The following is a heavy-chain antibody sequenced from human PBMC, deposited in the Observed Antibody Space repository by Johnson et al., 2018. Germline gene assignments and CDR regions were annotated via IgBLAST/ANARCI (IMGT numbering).Heavy chain of an antibody. J-gene: IGHJ3*02. V-gene: IGHV1-69*12. D-gene: IGHD3-22*01. CDR2: IIPIFGTA. CDR3: AIDREVQLNMIEAFDI. Sequence: QVQLVQSGAEVKKPGSSVKVSCKASGGTFSSYAISWVRQAPGQGLEWMGGIIPIFGTANYAQKFQGRVTITADESTSTAYMERSSLRSEDTAVYYCAIDREVQLNMIEAFDIWGQGTMVTVSS. CDR1: GGTFSSYA.